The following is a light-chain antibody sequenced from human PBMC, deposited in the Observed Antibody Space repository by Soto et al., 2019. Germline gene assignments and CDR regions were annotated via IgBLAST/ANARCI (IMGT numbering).Light chain of an antibody. Sequence: QSALTQPASVSGSPGQSITISCTGTSSDVGAYNYVCWYQQHPGKAPKLMIYDVTNRPSGVSSRFSGSKSRNTASLTISGRQTEDEADYYCNSYTGSSSPYVFGTGTKVTVL. V-gene: IGLV2-14*03. J-gene: IGLJ1*01. CDR1: SSDVGAYNY. CDR3: NSYTGSSSPYV. CDR2: DVT.